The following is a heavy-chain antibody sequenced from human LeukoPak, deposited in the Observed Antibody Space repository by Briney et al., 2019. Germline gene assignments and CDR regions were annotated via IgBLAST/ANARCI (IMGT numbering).Heavy chain of an antibody. CDR2: INPSGGST. Sequence: ASVRVSCKASGYTFTSYYMHWVRQAPGQGLEWMGIINPSGGSTSYAQKFQGRVTMTEDTSTDTAYMELSSLRSEDTAVYYCATSSSWYSDAFDIWGQGTMVTVSS. CDR3: ATSSSWYSDAFDI. J-gene: IGHJ3*02. V-gene: IGHV1-46*01. CDR1: GYTFTSYY. D-gene: IGHD6-13*01.